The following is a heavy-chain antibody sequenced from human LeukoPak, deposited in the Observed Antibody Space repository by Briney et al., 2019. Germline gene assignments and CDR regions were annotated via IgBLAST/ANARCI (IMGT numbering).Heavy chain of an antibody. CDR3: AKRGGRESVSWYAAWWFDY. Sequence: GGSLRLSCAASGFTSSSYAMSWVRQDPGKGLEWVSTISGSGGSTYYADSVKGRFTISRDNSKNTLYLQMNSLRAEDTAVYYCAKRGGRESVSWYAAWWFDYWGQGTLVTASS. V-gene: IGHV3-23*01. J-gene: IGHJ4*02. CDR1: GFTSSSYA. CDR2: ISGSGGST. D-gene: IGHD6-13*01.